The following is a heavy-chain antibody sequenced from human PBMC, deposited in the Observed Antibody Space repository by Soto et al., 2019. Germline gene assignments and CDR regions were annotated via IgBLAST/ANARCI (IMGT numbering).Heavy chain of an antibody. V-gene: IGHV1-18*01. Sequence: SVRVSCKPSGYSFPKYCMSGLGQALGQGLEWRGWISAYNGNTNYAQKLQGRVTMTTDTSTSTAYMELRSLRSDDTAVYYCAREGLAIAVAGSDFWGQGTLVKVSS. D-gene: IGHD6-19*01. J-gene: IGHJ4*02. CDR1: GYSFPKYC. CDR3: AREGLAIAVAGSDF. CDR2: ISAYNGNT.